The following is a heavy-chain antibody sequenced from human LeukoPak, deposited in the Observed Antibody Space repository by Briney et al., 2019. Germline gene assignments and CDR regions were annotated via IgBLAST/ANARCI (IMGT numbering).Heavy chain of an antibody. CDR2: NGGSVRST. Sequence: GGSLRLSCAASGFTFNSYAMSWVRQAPGKGLEWVSANGGSVRSTYYADSVKGRFTISRDNSKNTLYLQMNSMRAEDTAVYYCAYIVGGSYYFAFDYWGQGTLVTVSS. D-gene: IGHD1-26*01. J-gene: IGHJ4*02. CDR1: GFTFNSYA. CDR3: AYIVGGSYYFAFDY. V-gene: IGHV3-23*01.